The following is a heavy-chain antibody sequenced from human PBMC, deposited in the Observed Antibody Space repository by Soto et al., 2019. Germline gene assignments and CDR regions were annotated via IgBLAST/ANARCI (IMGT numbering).Heavy chain of an antibody. CDR2: VSYDGSLK. J-gene: IGHJ6*02. Sequence: QVQLVESGGGMVQPGRSLTLSCAASGFTFRTSAIHWVRQAPGKGLQWVAFVSYDGSLKYYADSVKGRFTISRVNFKIPVPLQQINLRPEDSAVYYCAKEDFAHRPPPYYSDGMDVWGRGTTSTGSS. V-gene: IGHV3-30-3*01. D-gene: IGHD6-6*01. CDR3: AKEDFAHRPPPYYSDGMDV. CDR1: GFTFRTSA.